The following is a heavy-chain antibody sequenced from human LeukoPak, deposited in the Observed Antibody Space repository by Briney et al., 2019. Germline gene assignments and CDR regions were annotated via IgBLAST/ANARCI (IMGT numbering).Heavy chain of an antibody. Sequence: SETLSLTCTVSGGSISSYYWSWIRQPPGKGLEWIGYIYYSGSTNYNPSLKSRVTISVDTSKNQFSLKLSSVTTADTAVYYCARGYSSGWYGEAYYFDYWGQGTLVTVSS. V-gene: IGHV4-59*01. CDR1: GGSISSYY. J-gene: IGHJ4*02. CDR3: ARGYSSGWYGEAYYFDY. D-gene: IGHD6-19*01. CDR2: IYYSGST.